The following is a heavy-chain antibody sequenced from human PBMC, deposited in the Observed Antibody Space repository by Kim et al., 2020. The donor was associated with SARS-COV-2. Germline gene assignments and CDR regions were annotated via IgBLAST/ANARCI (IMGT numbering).Heavy chain of an antibody. CDR3: ARDPPYSSSRFDY. J-gene: IGHJ4*02. CDR2: ISYDGSNK. V-gene: IGHV3-33*05. CDR1: GFTFSSYG. Sequence: GGSLRLSCAASGFTFSSYGMHWVRQAPGKGLEWVAVISYDGSNKYYADSVKGRYTISRDNSKNTLYLQMNSLRAEDTAVYYCARDPPYSSSRFDYWGQGT. D-gene: IGHD6-13*01.